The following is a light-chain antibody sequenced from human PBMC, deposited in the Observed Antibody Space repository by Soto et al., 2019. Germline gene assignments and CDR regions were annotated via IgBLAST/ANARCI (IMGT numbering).Light chain of an antibody. Sequence: EIVMTQSPATLSVSPGERATLSCRASQTVLSYLAWYQQKPGQAPRLLIYDASTRATDIPARFSGSGSGTEFTLTISSLQSEDSAVYYCQQYSNWPPLTFGGGTKVEIK. CDR3: QQYSNWPPLT. CDR2: DAS. CDR1: QTVLSY. V-gene: IGKV3-15*01. J-gene: IGKJ4*01.